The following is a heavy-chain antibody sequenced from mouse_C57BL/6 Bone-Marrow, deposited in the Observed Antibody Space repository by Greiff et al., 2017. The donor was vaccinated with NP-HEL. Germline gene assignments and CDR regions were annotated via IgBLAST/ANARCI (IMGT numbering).Heavy chain of an antibody. CDR2: IDPSDSET. CDR1: GYTFTSYW. D-gene: IGHD4-1*01. J-gene: IGHJ2*01. V-gene: IGHV1-52*01. Sequence: QVQLQQPGAELVRPGSSVKLSCKASGYTFTSYWMHWVKQRPIQGLEWIGNIDPSDSETNYNQKFKDKATLTVDKSSSTAYMQLSSLTSEDSEGYYCARGGGRWDEDFDDWGQGTTLTVAS. CDR3: ARGGGRWDEDFDD.